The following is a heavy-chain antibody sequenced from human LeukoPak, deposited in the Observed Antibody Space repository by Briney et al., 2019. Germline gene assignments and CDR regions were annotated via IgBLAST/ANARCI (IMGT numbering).Heavy chain of an antibody. CDR3: ATQRDCSSTSCYRGADY. CDR1: GFTFSSYA. Sequence: GGSLRLSCAASGFTFSSYAMSWVRQAPGKGLEWVSAISGSGGSTYYADSVKGRFTISRDNSKNTLYLQMNSLRVEDTAVYYCATQRDCSSTSCYRGADYWGQGTLVTVSS. V-gene: IGHV3-23*01. D-gene: IGHD2-2*02. J-gene: IGHJ4*02. CDR2: ISGSGGST.